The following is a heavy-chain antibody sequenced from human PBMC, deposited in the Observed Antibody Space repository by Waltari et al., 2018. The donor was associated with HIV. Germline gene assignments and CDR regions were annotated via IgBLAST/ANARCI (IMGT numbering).Heavy chain of an antibody. CDR1: VGYISNSNYF. J-gene: IGHJ2*01. D-gene: IGHD1-26*01. V-gene: IGHV4-39*01. CDR2: IFVSGRP. CDR3: ARHALRVGAAYWNFDL. Sequence: HLQLQESGPGLVQPSETLSLTCTVSVGYISNSNYFWGWIRQTPGRGLEWIGVIFVSGRPYYNRSLKSRVNISVDTSKNQFSRKLSTVTTADTAVFYCARHALRVGAAYWNFDLWGRGTLVTVSS.